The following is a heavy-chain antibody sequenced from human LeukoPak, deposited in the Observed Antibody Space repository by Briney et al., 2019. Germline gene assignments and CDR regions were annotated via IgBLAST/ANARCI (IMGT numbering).Heavy chain of an antibody. J-gene: IGHJ4*02. Sequence: GGSLRLSCAASGFTFSSYSMNWVRQAPGRGLEWVSSISSSSSYIYYADSVKGRFTISRDNAKNSLYLQMNSLRAEDTAVYYCAREFYYGSGSYGFDYWGQGTLVTVSS. CDR3: AREFYYGSGSYGFDY. D-gene: IGHD3-10*01. CDR1: GFTFSSYS. CDR2: ISSSSSYI. V-gene: IGHV3-21*01.